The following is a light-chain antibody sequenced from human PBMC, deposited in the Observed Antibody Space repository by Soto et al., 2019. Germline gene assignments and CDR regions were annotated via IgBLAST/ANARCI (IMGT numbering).Light chain of an antibody. CDR3: SSYTSSSLHV. J-gene: IGLJ1*01. CDR2: DVS. CDR1: SSDVGGYNY. V-gene: IGLV2-14*03. Sequence: HSVLTQPASVSGSPGQSITISCTGTSSDVGGYNYVSWYQQHPGKAPKLMIYDVSNRPSGVSNRFSGSKSGNTASLTISGLQAEDEADYYCSSYTSSSLHVFGTGTKLTVL.